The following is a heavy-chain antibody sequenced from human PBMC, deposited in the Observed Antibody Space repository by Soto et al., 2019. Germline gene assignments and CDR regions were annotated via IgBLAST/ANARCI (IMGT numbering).Heavy chain of an antibody. CDR2: IYYSGST. D-gene: IGHD6-13*01. Sequence: SETLSLTCAVHGGSFSGYGGPFSGYYWSWIRQPPGKGLEWIGYIYYSGSTNYNPSLKSRVTISVDTSKNQFSLKLSSVTAADTAVYYCARAGSAPGTRYSYGMDVWGQGTTVTVSS. CDR1: GGSFSGYGGPFSGYY. V-gene: IGHV4-61*08. CDR3: ARAGSAPGTRYSYGMDV. J-gene: IGHJ6*02.